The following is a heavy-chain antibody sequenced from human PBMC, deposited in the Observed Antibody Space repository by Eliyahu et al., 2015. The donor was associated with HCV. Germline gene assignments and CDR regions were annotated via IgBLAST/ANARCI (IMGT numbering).Heavy chain of an antibody. J-gene: IGHJ5*02. Sequence: QVQLVQSGAEVKKPGASVKVSCKASGYTFTSYDINWVRQATGQGLEWMGWMNPNSGNTGYAQKFQGRVTMTRNTSISTAYMELSSLRSEDTAVYYCARGHIAAAGTTNWFDPWGQGTLVTVSS. CDR3: ARGHIAAAGTTNWFDP. D-gene: IGHD6-13*01. CDR1: GYTFTSYD. CDR2: MNPNSGNT. V-gene: IGHV1-8*01.